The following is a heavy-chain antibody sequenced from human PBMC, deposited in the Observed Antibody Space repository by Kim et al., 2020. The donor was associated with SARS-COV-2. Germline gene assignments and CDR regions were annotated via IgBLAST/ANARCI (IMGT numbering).Heavy chain of an antibody. CDR1: GYTFTNHW. CDR3: VRTGCSTCWFDL. V-gene: IGHV5-51*01. CDR2: IFPDDSDT. D-gene: IGHD1-26*01. J-gene: IGHJ5*02. Sequence: GESLKISCKASGYTFTNHWIGWVRQMPGKGLEWMGSIFPDDSDTRYSPSSQGQVTISADKSISTAYMQWSSLKASDTGMYYCVRTGCSTCWFDLWGQGTLVTVSS.